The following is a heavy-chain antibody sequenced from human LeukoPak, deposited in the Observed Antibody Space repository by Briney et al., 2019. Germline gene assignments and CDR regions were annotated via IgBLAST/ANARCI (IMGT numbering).Heavy chain of an antibody. V-gene: IGHV4-38-2*02. D-gene: IGHD3-3*01. CDR2: IYHSGST. J-gene: IGHJ4*02. CDR3: ARGLLPDFWSGYSDY. Sequence: SETLSLTCTVSGYSISSGYYWGWIRQPPGKGLEWIGSIYHSGSTYYNPSLKSRVTISVDTSKNQFSLKLSSVTAADTAVYYCARGLLPDFWSGYSDYWGQGTLVTVSS. CDR1: GYSISSGYY.